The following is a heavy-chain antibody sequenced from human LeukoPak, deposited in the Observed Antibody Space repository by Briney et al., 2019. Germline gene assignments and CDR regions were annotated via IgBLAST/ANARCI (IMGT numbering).Heavy chain of an antibody. V-gene: IGHV3-30*03. J-gene: IGHJ4*02. Sequence: GRSLRLSCAASGFTFSSYGMHWVRQAPGKELEWVAVISYDGSNKYYADSVKGRFTISRDNSKNTLYLQMNSLRVEDTAIYLCAGAYSAYDPFDYWGQGILVTVSS. CDR2: ISYDGSNK. D-gene: IGHD5-12*01. CDR1: GFTFSSYG. CDR3: AGAYSAYDPFDY.